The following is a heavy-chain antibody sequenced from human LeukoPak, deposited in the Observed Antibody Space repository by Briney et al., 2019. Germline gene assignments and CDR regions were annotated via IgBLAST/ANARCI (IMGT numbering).Heavy chain of an antibody. V-gene: IGHV4-4*07. D-gene: IGHD3-22*01. CDR2: IYTSGST. J-gene: IGHJ4*01. Sequence: SETLSLTCTVSGGSISSYYWSWIRQPAGKGLEWIGRIYTSGSTNYNPSLKSRVTMSVDTSKNQFSLKLSSVTAADTAVYYCAREIPYYDSSGYYFDYWGQEPWSPSPQ. CDR3: AREIPYYDSSGYYFDY. CDR1: GGSISSYY.